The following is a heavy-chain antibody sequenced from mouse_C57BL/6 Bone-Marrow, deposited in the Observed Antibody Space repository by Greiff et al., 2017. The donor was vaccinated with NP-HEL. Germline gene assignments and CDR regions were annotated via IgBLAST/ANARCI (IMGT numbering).Heavy chain of an antibody. D-gene: IGHD2-4*01. CDR2: IYPRSGNN. CDR3: ARNYDPDFDY. V-gene: IGHV1-81*01. J-gene: IGHJ2*01. Sequence: VQLVESGAELARPGASVKLSCKASGYTFTSYGISWVKQSTGQGLEWIGEIYPRSGNNYYNEKFKGKATLTADKSSSTAYMELRSLTSEDSAVYFWARNYDPDFDYWGQGTTLTVSS. CDR1: GYTFTSYG.